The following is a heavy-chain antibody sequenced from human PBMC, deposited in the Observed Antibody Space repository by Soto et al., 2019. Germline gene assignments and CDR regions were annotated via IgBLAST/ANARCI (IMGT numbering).Heavy chain of an antibody. V-gene: IGHV3-74*01. J-gene: IGHJ6*02. CDR1: GFTFSSYW. Sequence: PGGSLRLSCAAFGFTFSSYWMHWVRQAPGKGLVWVSRINSDGSSTSYADSVKGRFTISRDNAKNTLYLQMNSLRAEDTAVYYCPRELGCSGGSCYSTDYYGMDVWGQGTTVTVSS. CDR2: INSDGSST. D-gene: IGHD2-15*01. CDR3: PRELGCSGGSCYSTDYYGMDV.